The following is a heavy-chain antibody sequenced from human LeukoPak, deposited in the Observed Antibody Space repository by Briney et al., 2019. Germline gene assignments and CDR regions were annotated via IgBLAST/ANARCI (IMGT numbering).Heavy chain of an antibody. CDR2: IIPIFGTA. CDR1: GGTFISYA. J-gene: IGHJ5*02. Sequence: ASVKVSCKASGGTFISYAISWVRQAPGQGLEWMGGIIPIFGTANYAQKFQGRVTITADESTSTAYMELSSLRSEDTAVYYCARGGGYCSGGSCYTSDPWGQGTLVTVSS. CDR3: ARGGGYCSGGSCYTSDP. D-gene: IGHD2-15*01. V-gene: IGHV1-69*13.